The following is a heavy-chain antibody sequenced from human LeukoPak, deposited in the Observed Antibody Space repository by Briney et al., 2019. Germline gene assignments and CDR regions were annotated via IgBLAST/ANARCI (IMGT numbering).Heavy chain of an antibody. CDR3: ASDVHYYDSRASDY. Sequence: ASVKVSCKASGYTFTSYDINWVRQATGQGLEWMGWMNPNSGNTGYAQKFQGRVTMTRDTSISTAYMELSRLRSDDTAVYYRASDVHYYDSRASDYWGQGTLVTVSS. CDR2: MNPNSGNT. V-gene: IGHV1-8*01. CDR1: GYTFTSYD. J-gene: IGHJ4*02. D-gene: IGHD3-22*01.